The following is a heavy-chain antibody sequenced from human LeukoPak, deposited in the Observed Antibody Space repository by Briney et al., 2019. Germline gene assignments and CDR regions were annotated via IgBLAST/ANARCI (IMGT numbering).Heavy chain of an antibody. CDR2: INHSGST. CDR1: GGSFSGYY. CDR3: ARHGPFPYYYDSSGYSAPGYFDY. Sequence: SETLSLTCAVYGGSFSGYYWSWIRQPPGKGLEWIGEINHSGSTNYNPSLKSRVTISVDTSKNQFSLKLSSVTAADTAVYYCARHGPFPYYYDSSGYSAPGYFDYWGQGTLVTVSS. D-gene: IGHD3-22*01. V-gene: IGHV4-34*01. J-gene: IGHJ4*02.